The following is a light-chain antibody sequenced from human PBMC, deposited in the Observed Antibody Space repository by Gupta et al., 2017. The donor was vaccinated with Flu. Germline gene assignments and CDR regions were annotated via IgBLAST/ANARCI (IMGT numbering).Light chain of an antibody. CDR1: QGVSKY. J-gene: IGKJ5*01. Sequence: IQMTRSPSSVSASVGDRVTITCRASQGVSKYLAWYQQKPGEAPNLLIYTTSTLQTGVPSRFSGSGSGTYFSLTISSLQPEDSAIYYCQQANSFPITFGQGTRLEI. CDR3: QQANSFPIT. CDR2: TTS. V-gene: IGKV1-12*01.